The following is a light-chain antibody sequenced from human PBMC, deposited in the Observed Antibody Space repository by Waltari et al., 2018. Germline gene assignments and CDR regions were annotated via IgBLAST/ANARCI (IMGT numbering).Light chain of an antibody. J-gene: IGKJ1*01. CDR3: QHYVRLPAT. CDR1: PSVSRA. CDR2: GAS. Sequence: DIVLTQSPGTLSLSPGERATLSCRASPSVSRALAWYQQKPGQAHRLLIYGASTRATGIPDRFSGSGSGTDFSLTISRLEPDDFAVYYCQHYVRLPATFGQGTTVEI. V-gene: IGKV3-20*01.